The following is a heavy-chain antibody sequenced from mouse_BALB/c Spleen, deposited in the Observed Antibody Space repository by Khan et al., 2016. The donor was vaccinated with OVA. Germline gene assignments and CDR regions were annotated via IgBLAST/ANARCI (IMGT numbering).Heavy chain of an antibody. CDR1: GFSFTSYG. Sequence: VQLQESGPGLVAPSQSLSITCTVSGFSFTSYGVYWVRQPPGKGLEWLGVIWAGGSTNNYSPLMSSLSISKDNPNSQVFLITNSLQTADTAMYYCARLVDIWGQGTTLTVSS. V-gene: IGHV2-9*02. CDR3: ARLVDI. J-gene: IGHJ2*01. D-gene: IGHD1-3*01. CDR2: IWAGGST.